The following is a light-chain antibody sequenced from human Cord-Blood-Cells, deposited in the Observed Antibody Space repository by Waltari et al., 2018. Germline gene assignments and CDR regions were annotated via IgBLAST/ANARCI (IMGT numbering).Light chain of an antibody. CDR1: SGSIASNY. CDR3: QSYDSSNQV. Sequence: NFMLTQPHSVSESPGKTVTISCTGSSGSIASNYVQWYQQRPGSAPTTLIYGANQRPSGVPDRFSGSIDSSSNSASLTISGLKTEDEADYYCQSYDSSNQVFGGGTKLTVL. V-gene: IGLV6-57*02. CDR2: GAN. J-gene: IGLJ3*02.